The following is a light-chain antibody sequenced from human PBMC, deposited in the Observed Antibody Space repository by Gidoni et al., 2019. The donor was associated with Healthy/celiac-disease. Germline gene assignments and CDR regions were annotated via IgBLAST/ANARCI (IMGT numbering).Light chain of an antibody. J-gene: IGKJ5*01. CDR2: AAS. V-gene: IGKV1-39*01. CDR1: QSISSY. CDR3: QQSYSTPPIT. Sequence: DIQMTQSPSSLSASVGDRVTITCRASQSISSYFNWYQQKPGKAPKLLIYAASSLQSGVPSRFSGSGSGTDCTLTISSLQPEDFATYYCQQSYSTPPITFGQGTRLEIK.